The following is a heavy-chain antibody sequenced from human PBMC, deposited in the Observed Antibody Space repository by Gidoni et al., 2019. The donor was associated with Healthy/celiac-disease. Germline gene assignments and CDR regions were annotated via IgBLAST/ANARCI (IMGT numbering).Heavy chain of an antibody. V-gene: IGHV3-74*01. Sequence: QLVESGGGLVQPGGSLRLSCAASAFTFTSYWMHRVRQAQGKGPVWVLRINSDGSSTSYADSVKGRFTISRDNAKNTLYLQMSSLRAEDTAVYYCASGRGYSYGYVQDYWGQGTLVTVSS. CDR2: INSDGSST. CDR3: ASGRGYSYGYVQDY. J-gene: IGHJ4*02. CDR1: AFTFTSYW. D-gene: IGHD5-18*01.